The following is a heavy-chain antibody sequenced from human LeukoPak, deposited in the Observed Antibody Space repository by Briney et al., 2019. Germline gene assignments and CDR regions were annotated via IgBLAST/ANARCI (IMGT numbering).Heavy chain of an antibody. V-gene: IGHV3-21*01. D-gene: IGHD3-16*02. J-gene: IGHJ4*02. Sequence: GGSLRLPCAASGFSFSSYSMNWVRQAPGEGLEWVSSISSSSSYIYYADSVKGRFTISRDNAKNSLYLQMNSLRAEDTAVYYCARYPKGLGELSPPDYWGQGTLVTVSS. CDR3: ARYPKGLGELSPPDY. CDR1: GFSFSSYS. CDR2: ISSSSSYI.